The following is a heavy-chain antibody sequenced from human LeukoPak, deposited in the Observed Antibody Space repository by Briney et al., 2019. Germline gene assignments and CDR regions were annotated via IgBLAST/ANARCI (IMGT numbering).Heavy chain of an antibody. V-gene: IGHV4-30-2*01. J-gene: IGHJ3*02. Sequence: PSETLSLTCAVSGGSISSGGYSWSWIRQPPGEGLEWIGYIYHSGSTYYNPSLKSRVTISVDRSKNQFSLKLSSVTAADTAVYYCARATPITMVRGDAFDIWGQGTMVTVSS. CDR3: ARATPITMVRGDAFDI. CDR1: GGSISSGGYS. D-gene: IGHD3-10*01. CDR2: IYHSGST.